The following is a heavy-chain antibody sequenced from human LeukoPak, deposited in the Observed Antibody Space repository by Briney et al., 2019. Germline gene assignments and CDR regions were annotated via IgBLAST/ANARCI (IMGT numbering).Heavy chain of an antibody. Sequence: SQTLSLTCTVSGGSISSGGYYWSWIRLHPGKGLEWIGYIYYSGSTYYNPSLKSRVTISVDTSKNQFSLKLSSVTAADTAVYYCARELQLWPNAFDIWGQGTMVTVSS. CDR1: GGSISSGGYY. V-gene: IGHV4-31*03. CDR3: ARELQLWPNAFDI. J-gene: IGHJ3*02. D-gene: IGHD5-18*01. CDR2: IYYSGST.